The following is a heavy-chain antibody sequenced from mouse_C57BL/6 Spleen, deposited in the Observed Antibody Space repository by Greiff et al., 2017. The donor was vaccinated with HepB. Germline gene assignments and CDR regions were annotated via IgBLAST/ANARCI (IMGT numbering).Heavy chain of an antibody. CDR2: IDPETGGT. V-gene: IGHV1-15*01. J-gene: IGHJ3*01. Sequence: VQLKESGAELVRPGASVTLSCKASGYTFTDYEMHWVKQTPVHGLEWIGAIDPETGGTAYNQKFKGKAILTADKSSSTAYMELRSLTSEDSAVYYCLYYYGSSYPFAYWGQGTLVTVSA. CDR1: GYTFTDYE. CDR3: LYYYGSSYPFAY. D-gene: IGHD1-1*01.